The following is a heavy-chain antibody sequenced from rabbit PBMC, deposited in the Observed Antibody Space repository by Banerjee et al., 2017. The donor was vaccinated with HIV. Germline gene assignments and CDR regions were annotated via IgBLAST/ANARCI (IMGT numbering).Heavy chain of an antibody. D-gene: IGHD4-2*01. Sequence: QEQLEGSGGDLVKPEGSLPLNCKASGFSFTNKYVMCWVRQSTGKGLEWIACINTSSGNTDYAIWAKGRFSISKTPSTTVTLQITSLTAADTATYFCARDFAGVIGFNFNLWGPGTLVTVS. J-gene: IGHJ4*01. V-gene: IGHV1S45*01. CDR2: INTSSGNT. CDR1: GFSFTNKYV. CDR3: ARDFAGVIGFNFNL.